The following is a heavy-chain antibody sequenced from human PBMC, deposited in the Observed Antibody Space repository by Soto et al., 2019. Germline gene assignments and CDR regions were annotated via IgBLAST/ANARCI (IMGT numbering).Heavy chain of an antibody. V-gene: IGHV3-23*01. J-gene: IGHJ4*02. CDR2: ISSSGGST. D-gene: IGHD2-15*01. CDR3: ARDLAVVAFSGQHDY. CDR1: GFTFSSYA. Sequence: EVQLLESGGGLVQPGGSLRLSCAASGFTFSSYAMSWVRQAPGKGLEWVSTISSSGGSTNYADSVKGRFTISRDSSKNTLYLQMNSLRAKDTAVYYCARDLAVVAFSGQHDYWGQGTLVTVSS.